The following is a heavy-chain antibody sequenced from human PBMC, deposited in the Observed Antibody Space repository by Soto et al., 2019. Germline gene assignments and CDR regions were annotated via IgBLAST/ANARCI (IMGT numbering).Heavy chain of an antibody. D-gene: IGHD2-8*02. Sequence: ASVKVSCKTSGYTFTNFGITWVRQAPGQGLEWMGRISGYNGNAKYSQKVQGRVTMTTDTSTSTAYMEVRGLRLDDTAVYFCARDCTTGLCSYGMDVWGQGTTVTVSS. CDR3: ARDCTTGLCSYGMDV. J-gene: IGHJ6*02. CDR1: GYTFTNFG. V-gene: IGHV1-18*01. CDR2: ISGYNGNA.